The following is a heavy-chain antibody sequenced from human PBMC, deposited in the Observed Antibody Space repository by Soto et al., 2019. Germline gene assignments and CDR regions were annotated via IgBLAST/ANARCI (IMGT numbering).Heavy chain of an antibody. CDR2: IYYSGST. J-gene: IGHJ5*02. CDR1: GGSISSSSYY. CDR3: ARHHVLRFLEWLSPTSNWFDP. D-gene: IGHD3-3*01. V-gene: IGHV4-39*01. Sequence: SETLSLTCTVSGGSISSSSYYWGWIRQPPGKGLEWIGSIYYSGSTYYNPSLKSRVTISVDTSKNQFSLKLSSVTAADTAVYYCARHHVLRFLEWLSPTSNWFDPWGQGTLVTVSS.